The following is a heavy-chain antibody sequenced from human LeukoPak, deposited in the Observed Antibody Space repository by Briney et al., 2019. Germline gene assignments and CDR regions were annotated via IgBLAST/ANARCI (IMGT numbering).Heavy chain of an antibody. CDR1: DFTVSSNS. J-gene: IGHJ4*02. CDR2: TYSSGST. CDR3: ATVSYGGA. D-gene: IGHD1-26*01. Sequence: GGSLRLSCAASDFTVSSNSMSWVRQAPGKGLEWVSVTYSSGSTHYADSVKGRFTISRDSSKNTLYLQMNSLRAEDTAVYYCATVSYGGAWGQRTLVTVSS. V-gene: IGHV3-53*01.